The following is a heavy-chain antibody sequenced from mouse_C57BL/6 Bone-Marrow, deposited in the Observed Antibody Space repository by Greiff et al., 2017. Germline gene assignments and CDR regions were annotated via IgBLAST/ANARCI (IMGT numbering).Heavy chain of an antibody. D-gene: IGHD3-2*02. CDR1: GYTFTSYW. V-gene: IGHV1-50*01. CDR3: ARERRPCDE. J-gene: IGHJ2*01. Sequence: QVQLQQPGAELVKPGASVKLSCKASGYTFTSYWMQWVKQRPGQGLELIGEIDPSDSYTNYNQKFKGKATLTVDTSSSTAYMQLSSLTSEDAAVYYCARERRPCDEWGQGTTLTVSS. CDR2: IDPSDSYT.